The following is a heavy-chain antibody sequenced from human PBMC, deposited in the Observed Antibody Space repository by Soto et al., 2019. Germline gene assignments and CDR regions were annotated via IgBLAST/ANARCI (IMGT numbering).Heavy chain of an antibody. Sequence: EVQLVESGGGLVQPGGSLRLSCAASGFTFSNAWMSWVRQAPGKGLEWVGRIKSKTDGGTTDYAAPVKGRFTISRDDSKNTLYLQMNSLKTEDTAVYYCTTDYYGSGSYFIEVDYWGQGTLVTVAS. CDR2: IKSKTDGGTT. CDR3: TTDYYGSGSYFIEVDY. V-gene: IGHV3-15*01. J-gene: IGHJ4*02. CDR1: GFTFSNAW. D-gene: IGHD3-10*01.